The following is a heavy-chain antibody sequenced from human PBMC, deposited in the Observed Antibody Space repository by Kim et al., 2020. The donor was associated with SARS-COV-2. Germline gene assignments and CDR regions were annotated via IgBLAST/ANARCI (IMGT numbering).Heavy chain of an antibody. J-gene: IGHJ4*02. CDR3: ARSGTFDL. CDR2: ISSSSDII. Sequence: GGSLRLSCAASGFTLSGNSMSWVRQAPGKGLEWISYISSSSDIIHYADSVKGRFTISRDNDNNSLYLLMNSLTAEDTAVYYCARSGTFDLWGQGALVTVS. CDR1: GFTLSGNS. V-gene: IGHV3-48*01. D-gene: IGHD1-26*01.